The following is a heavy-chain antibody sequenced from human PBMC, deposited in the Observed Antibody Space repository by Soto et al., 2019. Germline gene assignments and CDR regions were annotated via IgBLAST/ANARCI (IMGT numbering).Heavy chain of an antibody. D-gene: IGHD6-6*01. CDR3: ARSMYSTSAQLYYGMDV. CDR1: GYSIRGGYF. V-gene: IGHV4-38-2*01. Sequence: SETLSLTCAVSGYSIRGGYFWGWIRQPPGKGLEWIGSMYHSGITYYNLSLKSRVTISVDTSKNQLSLKLSSATAADTAVYYCARSMYSTSAQLYYGMDVWGQGTTVTVSS. CDR2: MYHSGIT. J-gene: IGHJ6*02.